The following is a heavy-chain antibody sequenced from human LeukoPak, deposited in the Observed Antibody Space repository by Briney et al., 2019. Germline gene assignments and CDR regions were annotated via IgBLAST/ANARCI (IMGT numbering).Heavy chain of an antibody. CDR1: GGSFSGYY. D-gene: IGHD6-13*01. CDR2: INHSGST. J-gene: IGHJ6*03. Sequence: SETLSLTCAVYGGSFSGYYWSWIRQPPGKGLEWIWEINHSGSTNYNPSLKSRVTISVDTSKNQFSLKLSSVTAADTAVYYCARGRQIVRSWPHYYYYDYMDVWGIGTTVTVSS. V-gene: IGHV4-34*01. CDR3: ARGRQIVRSWPHYYYYDYMDV.